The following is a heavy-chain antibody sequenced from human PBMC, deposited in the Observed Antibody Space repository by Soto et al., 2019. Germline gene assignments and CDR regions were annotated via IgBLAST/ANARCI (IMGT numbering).Heavy chain of an antibody. CDR1: GGSISSSSYY. D-gene: IGHD6-6*01. CDR2: FYYSGST. CDR3: ATPRQLVQDAFDI. V-gene: IGHV4-39*01. J-gene: IGHJ3*02. Sequence: SETLSLTSTVSGGSISSSSYYWGWIRQPPGKGLEWIGSFYYSGSTYYNPSLKSRVTISVDTSKNQFSLKLSSVTAADTAVYYCATPRQLVQDAFDIWGQGTMVTVSS.